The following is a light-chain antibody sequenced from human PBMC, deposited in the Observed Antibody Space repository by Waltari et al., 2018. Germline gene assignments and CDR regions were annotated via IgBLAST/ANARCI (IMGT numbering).Light chain of an antibody. CDR1: NRAIGFYDH. CDR2: DVS. CDR3: SSYTATDTYV. V-gene: IGLV2-14*03. J-gene: IGLJ1*01. Sequence: SALTQPASMSGSPGQSITISSTGTNRAIGFYDHVSWYQQPPRKAPKLMISDVSKRPSGVPARFSGSVSGYTASLTISGLQAEDEADYYCSSYTATDTYVFGSGTTVIVL.